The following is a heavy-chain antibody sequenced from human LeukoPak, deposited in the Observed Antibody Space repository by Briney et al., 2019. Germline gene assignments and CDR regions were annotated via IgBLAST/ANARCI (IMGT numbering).Heavy chain of an antibody. CDR1: GFSLSTSGVH. V-gene: IGHV2-5*02. J-gene: IGHJ4*02. CDR2: INGDDDK. CDR3: AHRRLSAGSGWSCFDY. D-gene: IGHD6-19*01. Sequence: SGPTLVNPTQTLKLTCTFSGFSLSTSGVHVGWIRQPPGKALEWLGSINGDDDKAYSPSVKSRITITKGTTKEQVVLTMTNMDSVDTATYYCAHRRLSAGSGWSCFDYWGQGTLVTVSS.